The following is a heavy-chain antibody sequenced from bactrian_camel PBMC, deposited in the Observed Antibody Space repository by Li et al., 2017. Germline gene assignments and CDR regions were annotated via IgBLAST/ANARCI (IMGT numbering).Heavy chain of an antibody. CDR3: AADSRPTVRCWDYAPYEYNN. D-gene: IGHD4*01. J-gene: IGHJ4*01. CDR1: EIPYNRAC. Sequence: ESGGGSVQAGGSLRLSCEVSEIPYNRACMGWFRQAPGAEREGVAAIRSNGFTRYADSVKGRFTISHNNANDTLYLVMNNLEPEDTAMYYCAADSRPTVRCWDYAPYEYNNWGQGTQVTVS. V-gene: IGHV3S53*01. CDR2: IRSNGFT.